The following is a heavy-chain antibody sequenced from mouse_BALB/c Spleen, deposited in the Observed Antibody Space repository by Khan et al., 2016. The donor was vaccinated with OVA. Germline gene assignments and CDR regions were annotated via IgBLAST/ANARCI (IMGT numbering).Heavy chain of an antibody. D-gene: IGHD2-4*01. J-gene: IGHJ1*01. Sequence: VQLQQPGPELVKPGALMKISCKPSGYTFTRYEITWIKQRPGQGLEGYGCIYPGAGTTKYHDKFKGTATLTAAKSSSTADMQISGLTSENSAVYFCARGDYAWYIDVWGAGTTVTVSS. CDR2: IYPGAGTT. V-gene: IGHV1S56*01. CDR3: ARGDYAWYIDV. CDR1: GYTFTRYE.